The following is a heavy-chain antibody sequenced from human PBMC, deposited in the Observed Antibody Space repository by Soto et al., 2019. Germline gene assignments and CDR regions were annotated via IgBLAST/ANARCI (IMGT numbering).Heavy chain of an antibody. CDR2: MYYSGTT. D-gene: IGHD6-25*01. Sequence: PSETLSLTCXVSGGSISSSDFYWGWLRQTPGKGLEFIGSMYYSGTTYYNPSLKSRVTISVDTSKNQFTLKLISVTAADTAVYYCAVVDSTGNWFDPWGEGALVTVSS. V-gene: IGHV4-39*01. J-gene: IGHJ5*02. CDR3: AVVDSTGNWFDP. CDR1: GGSISSSDFY.